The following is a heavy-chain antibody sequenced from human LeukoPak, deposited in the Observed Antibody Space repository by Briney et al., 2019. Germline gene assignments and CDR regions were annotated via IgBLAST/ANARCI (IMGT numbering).Heavy chain of an antibody. CDR2: ISYDGGNK. CDR3: ARDLVGIVNNAFDI. J-gene: IGHJ3*02. V-gene: IGHV3-30-3*01. D-gene: IGHD3-22*01. Sequence: PGGSLRLSCAASGFTFSSYAMHWVRQAPGKGLEWVAVISYDGGNKYYADSVKGRFTISRDNSKNTLYLQMNSLRAEDTAVYYCARDLVGIVNNAFDIWGQGTMVTVSS. CDR1: GFTFSSYA.